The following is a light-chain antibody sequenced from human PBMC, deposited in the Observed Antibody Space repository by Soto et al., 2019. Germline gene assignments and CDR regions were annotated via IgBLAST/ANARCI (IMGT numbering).Light chain of an antibody. CDR1: KNDIGVYDF. CDR2: EVV. V-gene: IGLV2-8*01. CDR3: KSYDGRNTYV. Sequence: QSVLTQPPSASGSPGQSVTISCTGTKNDIGVYDFVSWYQHHPGKAPRLIIYEVVQRPSGVPDRFSGSKSGNTASLTVSGLQAADRADPFCKSYDGRNTYVFGSGTKVTVL. J-gene: IGLJ1*01.